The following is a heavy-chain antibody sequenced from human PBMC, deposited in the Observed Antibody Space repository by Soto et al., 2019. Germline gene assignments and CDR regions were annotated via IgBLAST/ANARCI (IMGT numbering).Heavy chain of an antibody. CDR3: ARLLTGVAGGIPDAFDI. Sequence: GASVKVSCKASGYTFTGYYMHWVRQAPGQGLEWMGWINPNSGGTNYAQKFQGWVTMTRDTSISTAYMELSRLRSDDTAVYYCARLLTGVAGGIPDAFDIWGQGTMVTVSS. CDR1: GYTFTGYY. V-gene: IGHV1-2*04. D-gene: IGHD6-19*01. J-gene: IGHJ3*02. CDR2: INPNSGGT.